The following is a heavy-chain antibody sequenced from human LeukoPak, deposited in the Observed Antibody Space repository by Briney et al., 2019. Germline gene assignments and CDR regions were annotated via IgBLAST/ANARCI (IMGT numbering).Heavy chain of an antibody. D-gene: IGHD3-16*01. CDR1: GFTFSSYS. CDR3: AKGGGFDYYYYYMDV. CDR2: ISWNSGSI. J-gene: IGHJ6*03. Sequence: GGSLRLSCAASGFTFSSYSMNWVRQAPGKGLEWVSGISWNSGSIGYADSVKGRFTISRDNAKNSLYLQMNSLRAEDMALYYCAKGGGFDYYYYYMDVWGKGTTVTVSS. V-gene: IGHV3-9*03.